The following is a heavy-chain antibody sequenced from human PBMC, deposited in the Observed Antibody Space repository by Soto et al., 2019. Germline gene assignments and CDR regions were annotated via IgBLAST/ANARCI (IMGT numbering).Heavy chain of an antibody. Sequence: GASVKVSCKASGGTFSSYAISWVRQAHGQGLEWMGGIIPIFGTATYADSVKGRFTISRDNAKNTLYLQMNSLRAEDTAVYYCAKGEVVGATTPYDYRGQGTLVTVSS. CDR3: AKGEVVGATTPYDY. CDR1: GGTFSSYA. CDR2: IIPIFGTA. V-gene: IGHV1-69*05. D-gene: IGHD1-26*01. J-gene: IGHJ4*02.